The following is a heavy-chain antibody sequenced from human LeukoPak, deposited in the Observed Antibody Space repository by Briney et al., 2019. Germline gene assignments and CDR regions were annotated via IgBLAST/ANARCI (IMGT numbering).Heavy chain of an antibody. J-gene: IGHJ3*02. V-gene: IGHV3-7*01. CDR1: GFTFRSHW. CDR3: ARDSEHSSSFAFDI. CDR2: INQDGSEK. Sequence: PGGSLRLSCAASGFTFRSHWVSWVRQAPGKGLEWVANINQDGSEKHYVDYVKGRFTISRDNAKKSLYLQMNSLRAEDTAMYYCARDSEHSSSFAFDIWGQGTMVTVSS. D-gene: IGHD6-13*01.